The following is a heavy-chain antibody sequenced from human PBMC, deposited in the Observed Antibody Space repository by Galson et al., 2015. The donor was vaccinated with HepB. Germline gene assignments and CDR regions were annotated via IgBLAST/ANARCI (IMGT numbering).Heavy chain of an antibody. CDR3: ASQRPDTAMVADV. D-gene: IGHD5-18*01. CDR2: IKQDGSEK. V-gene: IGHV3-7*01. CDR1: GFTFSSYW. J-gene: IGHJ6*02. Sequence: SLRLSCAASGFTFSSYWMSWVRQAPGKGLEWVANIKQDGSEKYYVDSVKGRFTISRDNAKNSLYLQMNSLRAEDTAVYYCASQRPDTAMVADVWGQGATVTVSS.